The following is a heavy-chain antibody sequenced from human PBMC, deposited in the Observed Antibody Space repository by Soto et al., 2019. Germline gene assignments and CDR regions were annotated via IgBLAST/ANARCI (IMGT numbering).Heavy chain of an antibody. CDR2: IYWDDDK. CDR1: VFSLSTSGVG. D-gene: IGHD5-12*01. V-gene: IGHV2-5*02. J-gene: IGHJ4*02. CDR3: ARENMVATLSFQS. Sequence: QITLKESGPTLVKPTQTLTLTCTFSVFSLSTSGVGGGWNRQPPRKALEWLALIYWDDDKRYRPSLKTRLTITKDTSKNQGVRTMTNMDPVDTPTYYCARENMVATLSFQSGGQGTLVTVSS.